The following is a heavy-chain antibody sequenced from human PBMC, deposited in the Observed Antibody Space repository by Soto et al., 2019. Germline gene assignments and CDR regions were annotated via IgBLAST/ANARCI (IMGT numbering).Heavy chain of an antibody. J-gene: IGHJ4*02. CDR1: GYTFTSYA. Sequence: ASVKVSCKASGYTFTSYAMHWVRQAPGQRLEWMGWINAGNGNTKYSQKFQGRVTITRDTSASTAYMELSSLRSEDTAVYYCARCQRRITGTSCLVSEWGQGTLVTVSS. CDR2: INAGNGNT. V-gene: IGHV1-3*01. CDR3: ARCQRRITGTSCLVSE. D-gene: IGHD1-20*01.